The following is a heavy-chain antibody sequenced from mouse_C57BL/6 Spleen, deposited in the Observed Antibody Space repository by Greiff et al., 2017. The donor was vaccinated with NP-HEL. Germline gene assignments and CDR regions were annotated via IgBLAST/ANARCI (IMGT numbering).Heavy chain of an antibody. CDR1: GFNIKDDY. CDR3: TTSVYDGYPWFAY. J-gene: IGHJ3*01. CDR2: IDPENGDT. V-gene: IGHV14-4*01. Sequence: VQLKQSGAELVRPGASVKLSCTASGFNIKDDYMHWVKQRPEQGLEWIGWIDPENGDTEYASKFQGKATMTADTSSTTAYLPLSSLTSEDTAVYYCTTSVYDGYPWFAYWGQGTLVTVSA. D-gene: IGHD2-3*01.